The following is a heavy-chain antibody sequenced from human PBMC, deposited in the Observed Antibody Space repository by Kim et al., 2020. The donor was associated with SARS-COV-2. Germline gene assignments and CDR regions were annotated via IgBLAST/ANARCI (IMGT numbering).Heavy chain of an antibody. D-gene: IGHD6-19*01. J-gene: IGHJ6*02. V-gene: IGHV4-4*02. Sequence: SETLSLTCAVSGGSISSSNWWSWVRQPPGKGLEWIGEIYHSGSTNYNPSLKSRVTISVDKSKNQFSLKLSSVTAADTAVYYCAKAVAGEGNYYYYGMDVWGQGTTVTVSS. CDR2: IYHSGST. CDR1: GGSISSSNW. CDR3: AKAVAGEGNYYYYGMDV.